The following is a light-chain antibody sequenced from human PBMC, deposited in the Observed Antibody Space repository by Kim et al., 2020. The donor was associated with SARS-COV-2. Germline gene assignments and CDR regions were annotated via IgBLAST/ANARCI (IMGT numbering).Light chain of an antibody. CDR2: KAS. V-gene: IGKV1-5*03. CDR1: QSISSR. CDR3: QQYNSYSRT. J-gene: IGKJ1*01. Sequence: DIQMTQSPSTLSASVGDRVIITCRASQSISSRLAWYHQKPGKAPTLLIYKASSLESGVPSRFSGSGSGTEFTLTISSLQPDDFATYYGQQYNSYSRTFGKGTKVDIK.